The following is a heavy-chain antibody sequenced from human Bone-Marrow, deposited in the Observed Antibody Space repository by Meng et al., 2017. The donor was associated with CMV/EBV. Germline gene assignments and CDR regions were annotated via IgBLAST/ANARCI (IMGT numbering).Heavy chain of an antibody. J-gene: IGHJ4*02. D-gene: IGHD6-6*01. Sequence: GESLKISCAASGFTFSSYWMSWVRQAPGKGLEWVANIKQDGSEKYYVDSVKGRFTISRDNAKNSLYLQMNSLRAEDTAVYYCAKELILYSSSSLADYWGQGTLVTVSS. CDR3: AKELILYSSSSLADY. CDR2: IKQDGSEK. V-gene: IGHV3-7*04. CDR1: GFTFSSYW.